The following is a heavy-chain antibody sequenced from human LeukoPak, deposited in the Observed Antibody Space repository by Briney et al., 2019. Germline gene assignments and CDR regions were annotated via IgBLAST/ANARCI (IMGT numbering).Heavy chain of an antibody. CDR2: INHSGST. V-gene: IGHV4-34*01. CDR1: GGSFSGYY. J-gene: IGHJ4*02. CDR3: ATSGTLQNLDY. D-gene: IGHD3-10*01. Sequence: PSETLSLTCAVYGGSFSGYYWSWIRQPPGKGLEWIGEINHSGSTNYNPSLKSRVTISVDTSKNQFSLKLSSVTAADTAVYYCATSGTLQNLDYWGQGTLVTVSS.